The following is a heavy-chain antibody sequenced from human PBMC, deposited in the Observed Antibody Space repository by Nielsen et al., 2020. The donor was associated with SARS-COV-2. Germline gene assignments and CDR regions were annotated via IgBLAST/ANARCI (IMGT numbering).Heavy chain of an antibody. CDR2: IKHDGSEK. Sequence: GESLKISCAASGFPLRNYAMTWFRQAPGKGLEWVANIKHDGSEKYYVDSVKGRFTISRDNAKSSLSLQMNSLTAEDTAVYYCARVAFWSGYDYWGQGALVTVSS. CDR1: GFPLRNYA. CDR3: ARVAFWSGYDY. J-gene: IGHJ4*02. D-gene: IGHD3-3*01. V-gene: IGHV3-7*01.